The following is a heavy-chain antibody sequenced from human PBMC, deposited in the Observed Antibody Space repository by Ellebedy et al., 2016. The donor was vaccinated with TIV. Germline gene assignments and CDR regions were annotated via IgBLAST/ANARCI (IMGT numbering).Heavy chain of an antibody. V-gene: IGHV3-23*01. CDR3: ARDLGSSSPGGDYYYGMDV. D-gene: IGHD6-6*01. Sequence: GGSLRLSCAASGFTFSSYSMNWVRQAPGKGLEWVSAISGSGGSTYYADSVKVRFTISRDNSKNTLYLQMNSLRAEDTAVYYCARDLGSSSPGGDYYYGMDVWGQGTTVTVSS. J-gene: IGHJ6*02. CDR1: GFTFSSYS. CDR2: ISGSGGST.